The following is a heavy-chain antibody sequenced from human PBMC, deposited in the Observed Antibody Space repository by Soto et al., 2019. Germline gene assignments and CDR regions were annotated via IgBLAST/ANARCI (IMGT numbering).Heavy chain of an antibody. V-gene: IGHV4-34*01. CDR3: ASSIRGVSSFWFDP. D-gene: IGHD3-10*01. Sequence: SETLSLTCAVYGGSFSGYYWSWIRQPPGKGLEWIGEINHSGSTNYNPSLKSRVTISVDTSKNQFSLKLSSVTAADTAVYYCASSIRGVSSFWFDPWGQGTLVTVSS. CDR2: INHSGST. CDR1: GGSFSGYY. J-gene: IGHJ5*02.